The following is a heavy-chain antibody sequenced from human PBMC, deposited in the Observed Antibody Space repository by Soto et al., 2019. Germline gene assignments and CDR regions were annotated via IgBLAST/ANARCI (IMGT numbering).Heavy chain of an antibody. V-gene: IGHV4-31*02. CDR1: GCSLKSGGYY. D-gene: IGHD2-2*01. J-gene: IGHJ5*02. CDR2: IYYTGRT. CDR3: ARDVTRNLNCFDL. Sequence: QVQLQESGPGLVKPSQTLSLTCTVSGCSLKSGGYYWSWIRQHPGRCLEWIGYIYYTGRTYYNPSLESRVTFSVDTSKNQFSLKLSSVTAADTAVYYCARDVTRNLNCFDLWGHGTLVTVSS.